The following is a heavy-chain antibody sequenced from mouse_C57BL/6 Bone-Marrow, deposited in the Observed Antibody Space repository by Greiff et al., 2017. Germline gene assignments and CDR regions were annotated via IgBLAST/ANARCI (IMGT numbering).Heavy chain of an antibody. CDR3: ARPYYSNYWYFDV. J-gene: IGHJ1*03. CDR2: IYPGSGST. Sequence: QVQLQQPGAELVKPGASVKMSCKASGYTFTSYWITWVKQRPGQGLEWIGDIYPGSGSTNYNAKFKSKATLTVDTSSSTAYMQLSSLTSEDSAVYYCARPYYSNYWYFDVWGTGTTVTVSA. D-gene: IGHD2-5*01. V-gene: IGHV1-55*01. CDR1: GYTFTSYW.